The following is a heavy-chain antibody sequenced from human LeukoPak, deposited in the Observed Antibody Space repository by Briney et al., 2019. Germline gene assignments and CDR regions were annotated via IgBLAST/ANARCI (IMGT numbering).Heavy chain of an antibody. CDR1: GGSISSYY. V-gene: IGHV4-59*01. D-gene: IGHD5-12*01. CDR2: IYYSGST. Sequence: PSETLSLTCTGSGGSISSYYWSWIRQPPGKGREGIGYIYYSGSTNYNPSLKSRVTISVDTSKNQFSLKLSSVTAADTAVYYCARGSGYSGYDSYYMDVWGKGTTVTISS. CDR3: ARGSGYSGYDSYYMDV. J-gene: IGHJ6*03.